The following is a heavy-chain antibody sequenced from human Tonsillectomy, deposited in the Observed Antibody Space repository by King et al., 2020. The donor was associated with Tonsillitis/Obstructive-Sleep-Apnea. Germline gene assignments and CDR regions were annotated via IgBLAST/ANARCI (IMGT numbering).Heavy chain of an antibody. V-gene: IGHV3-49*04. J-gene: IGHJ3*02. D-gene: IGHD6-6*01. CDR1: RFTFGDYA. Sequence: VQLVESGGGLVQPGRSLRLSCTASRFTFGDYAMSWVRQAPGKGLEWVGFIRSKAYGGTTKYAASVQGRFTISRDDFKSIAYLQMNNLKTEDTAVYYCTRDIAARPDDAFDIWGQGTMVTVSS. CDR2: IRSKAYGGTT. CDR3: TRDIAARPDDAFDI.